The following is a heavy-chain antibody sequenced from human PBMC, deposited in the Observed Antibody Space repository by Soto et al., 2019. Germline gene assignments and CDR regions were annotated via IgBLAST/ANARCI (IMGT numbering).Heavy chain of an antibody. V-gene: IGHV1-18*01. CDR1: GYTFKNYG. CDR3: ARDAQPKGVAADGASDY. J-gene: IGHJ4*02. Sequence: QVQLVQSGPEVKNPGASVKVSCKASGYTFKNYGIKWVRQAPGQGLEWVGWITTYNGNRYSAEKFQGKVTMTTDTSTSTTYMALKSLTSDDTGVYYCARDAQPKGVAADGASDYWGQGTLVTVSS. CDR2: ITTYNGNR. D-gene: IGHD6-19*01.